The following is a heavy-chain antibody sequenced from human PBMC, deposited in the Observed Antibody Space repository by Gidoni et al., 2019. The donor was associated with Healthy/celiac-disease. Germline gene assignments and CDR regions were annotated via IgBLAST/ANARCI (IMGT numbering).Heavy chain of an antibody. CDR2: IYHSGST. CDR3: ARRTTVVTTIYYYYMDV. V-gene: IGHV4-4*02. CDR1: GGSISGSNW. J-gene: IGHJ6*03. D-gene: IGHD4-17*01. Sequence: QVQLHESGPGLGKPSGTLSLTCAVSGGSISGSNWWSWVRQPPGKGLEWIGEIYHSGSTNYTPSLKSRVTISVDKSKNQFSLKLSSVTAANTAVYYCARRTTVVTTIYYYYMDVWGKGTTVTVSS.